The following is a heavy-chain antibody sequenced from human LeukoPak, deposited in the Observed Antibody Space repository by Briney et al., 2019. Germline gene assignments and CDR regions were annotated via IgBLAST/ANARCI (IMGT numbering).Heavy chain of an antibody. V-gene: IGHV4-31*03. Sequence: PSETLSLTCTVSGGSISSGGYYWSWIRQHPGKGLAWIGYIYYSGSTYYTPSLKNRVTISVATSKNQFSLRLSSVTAVDTAVYYCARGGGGYSWYFDLWGRGTLVTVSS. J-gene: IGHJ2*01. D-gene: IGHD5-12*01. CDR1: GGSISSGGYY. CDR3: ARGGGGYSWYFDL. CDR2: IYYSGST.